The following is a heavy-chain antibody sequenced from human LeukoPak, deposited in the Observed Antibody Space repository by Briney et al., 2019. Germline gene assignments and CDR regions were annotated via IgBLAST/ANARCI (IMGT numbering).Heavy chain of an antibody. D-gene: IGHD3-3*01. J-gene: IGHJ5*02. CDR2: IYYSGST. CDR3: ARDFAP. Sequence: SETLSLTCTVSGGSISSYYWIWIRQPPGKGLEWIGYIYYSGSTNYNPSLKSRVTISVDTSKNQFSLKMSSVTAADTAVYYCARDFAPWGQGTLVTVSS. V-gene: IGHV4-59*12. CDR1: GGSISSYY.